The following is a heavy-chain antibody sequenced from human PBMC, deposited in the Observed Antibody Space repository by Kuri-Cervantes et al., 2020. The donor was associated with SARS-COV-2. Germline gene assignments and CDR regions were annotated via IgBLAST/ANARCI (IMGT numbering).Heavy chain of an antibody. J-gene: IGHJ4*02. D-gene: IGHD2/OR15-2a*01. Sequence: GSLRLSCTVSGGSISSYYWSWIRQPPGKGPEWIGEINHSGSTNYNPSLKSRVTISVDTSKNQFSLKLSSVTAADTAVYYCARAVKRFDYWGQGTLVTVSS. CDR3: ARAVKRFDY. CDR2: INHSGST. V-gene: IGHV4-34*01. CDR1: GGSISSYY.